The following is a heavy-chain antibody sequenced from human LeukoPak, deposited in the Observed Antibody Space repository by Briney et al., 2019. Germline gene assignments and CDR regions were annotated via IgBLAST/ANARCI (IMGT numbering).Heavy chain of an antibody. CDR2: INPNSGGT. V-gene: IGHV1-2*02. J-gene: IGHJ4*02. Sequence: GASVKVSCKASGYTFTGYYVHWVRQAPGQGLEWMGWINPNSGGTNYALKFQGRVTMTRDTSISTAYMELSRLRSDDTAVYYCARDPLQYSGSYTDPFDYWGQGTLVTVSS. CDR1: GYTFTGYY. D-gene: IGHD1-26*01. CDR3: ARDPLQYSGSYTDPFDY.